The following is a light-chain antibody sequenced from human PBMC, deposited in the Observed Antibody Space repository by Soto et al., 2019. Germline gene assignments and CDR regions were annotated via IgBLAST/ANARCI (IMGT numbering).Light chain of an antibody. J-gene: IGKJ1*01. CDR3: QQRSTWLPWT. V-gene: IGKV3D-20*02. CDR2: GAS. Sequence: VLTQSLGPRCLSPGKRATLSCRASQSLSNNIYLAWYQQKPGQATRLIIYGASSRANGIPNRFSGSGSGTDFTLTLSSLEPEDFSVYDCQQRSTWLPWTFGQGTKVEIK. CDR1: QSLSNNIY.